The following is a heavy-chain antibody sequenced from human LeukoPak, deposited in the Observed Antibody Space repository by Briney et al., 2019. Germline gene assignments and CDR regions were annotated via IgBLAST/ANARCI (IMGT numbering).Heavy chain of an antibody. Sequence: ASVKVSCKASGYTFTGFYIHWVRQAPGQGLEWMGWINPNSGGTKYAQKFQGRVTMTRDTSINTAYMELSRLTSDDTAVYYCARDFREEFYRYWGQGTQVTVSS. CDR2: INPNSGGT. CDR1: GYTFTGFY. J-gene: IGHJ4*02. CDR3: ARDFREEFYRY. D-gene: IGHD3-16*02. V-gene: IGHV1-2*02.